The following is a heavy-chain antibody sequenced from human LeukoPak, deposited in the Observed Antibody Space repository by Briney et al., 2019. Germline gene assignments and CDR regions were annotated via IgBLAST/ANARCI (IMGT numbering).Heavy chain of an antibody. J-gene: IGHJ3*02. CDR2: INAGNGNT. Sequence: ASVKVSCKASGYTFSSYVMHWVRQAPGQRLEWMGWINAGNGNTKYSQKFQDRVTFTSGTAASTAYMEVSSLRSEDTAVYYCARDGGSSKASDIWGQGTMVTVSS. D-gene: IGHD3-10*01. CDR3: ARDGGSSKASDI. V-gene: IGHV1-3*01. CDR1: GYTFSSYV.